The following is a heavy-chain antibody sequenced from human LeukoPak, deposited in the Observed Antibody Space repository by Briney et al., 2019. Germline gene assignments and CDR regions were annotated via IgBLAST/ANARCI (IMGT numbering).Heavy chain of an antibody. CDR3: ARDMITFGGVIHPSFDY. V-gene: IGHV2-70*11. J-gene: IGHJ4*02. CDR2: IDWDDDK. D-gene: IGHD3-16*02. Sequence: SGPALVKPTQTLTLTCTFSGFSLSTSGMCVSWIRQPPGKALEWLARIDWDDDKYYSTSLKTRLTISKDTSKNQVVLTMTNMDPVDTATYYCARDMITFGGVIHPSFDYWGRGTLVTVSS. CDR1: GFSLSTSGMC.